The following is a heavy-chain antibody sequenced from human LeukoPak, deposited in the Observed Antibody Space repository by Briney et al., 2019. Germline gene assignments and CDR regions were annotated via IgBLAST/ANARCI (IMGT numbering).Heavy chain of an antibody. J-gene: IGHJ4*02. CDR3: ARDHFAVAGNLDY. Sequence: ASVKVSCKASGYTFTAFLMHWVRQAPGQGLEWMGWINPNSGGTNYAQKFQGRVTMTRDTSISTAYMELSRLRSEDTAVYYCARDHFAVAGNLDYWGQGTLVTVSS. V-gene: IGHV1-2*02. CDR1: GYTFTAFL. D-gene: IGHD6-19*01. CDR2: INPNSGGT.